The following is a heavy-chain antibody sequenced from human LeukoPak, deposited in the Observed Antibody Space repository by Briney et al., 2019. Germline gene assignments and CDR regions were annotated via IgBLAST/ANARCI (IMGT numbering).Heavy chain of an antibody. D-gene: IGHD5-18*01. V-gene: IGHV1-69*13. Sequence: SVKVSCKASGGTFSSYAISWVRQAPGQGLEWMGGIIPIFGTANYAQKFQGRVTITADESTSTAYMELSRLRSDDTAVYYCARDMGGYSYGRTDDAFDIWGQGTMVTVSS. CDR1: GGTFSSYA. CDR3: ARDMGGYSYGRTDDAFDI. CDR2: IIPIFGTA. J-gene: IGHJ3*02.